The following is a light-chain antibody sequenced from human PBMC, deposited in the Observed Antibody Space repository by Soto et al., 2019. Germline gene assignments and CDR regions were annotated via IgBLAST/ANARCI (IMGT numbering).Light chain of an antibody. CDR2: GAS. V-gene: IGKV3-20*01. CDR1: QSVTGSY. J-gene: IGKJ3*01. Sequence: IVFTQSPGTLSLSPGERATLSCRASQSVTGSYLAWYQQKPGQAPRLLIYGASNSATGIPDKFSGSGSGTDFTLTISRLAPEDFAVYYCQQYDNYVTFGHGTKVDIK. CDR3: QQYDNYVT.